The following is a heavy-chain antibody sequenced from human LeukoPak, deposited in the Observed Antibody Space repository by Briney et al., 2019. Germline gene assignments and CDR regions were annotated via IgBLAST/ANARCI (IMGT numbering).Heavy chain of an antibody. CDR2: IIPIFGTA. D-gene: IGHD3-22*01. CDR3: ARDPSYYYDSSGFWFDP. J-gene: IGHJ5*02. V-gene: IGHV1-69*01. Sequence: SVKVSCKASGGTFSSYAICWVRQAPGQGLEWMGGIIPIFGTANYAQKFQGRVTITADESTSTAYMELSSLRSEDTAVYYCARDPSYYYDSSGFWFDPWGQGTLVTVSS. CDR1: GGTFSSYA.